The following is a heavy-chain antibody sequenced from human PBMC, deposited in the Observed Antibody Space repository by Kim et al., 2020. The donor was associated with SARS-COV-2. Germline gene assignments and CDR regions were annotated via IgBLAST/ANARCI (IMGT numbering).Heavy chain of an antibody. Sequence: GGSLRLSCAVSGFSLRDYWMRWVRQAPGKGLEWVSMKKGDGSDEHYVDSVRGRFTMSRDNAKNSLYLQMSSLRTEDTAIYYCAALDSVQVPGGIWGQGTLVTVSS. CDR1: GFSLRDYW. D-gene: IGHD3-9*01. CDR3: AALDSVQVPGGI. J-gene: IGHJ4*02. CDR2: KKGDGSDE. V-gene: IGHV3-7*01.